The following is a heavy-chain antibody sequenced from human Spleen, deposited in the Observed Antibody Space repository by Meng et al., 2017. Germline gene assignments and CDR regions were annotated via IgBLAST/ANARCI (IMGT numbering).Heavy chain of an antibody. J-gene: IGHJ4*02. Sequence: ASVKVSCKASGYTFTTYAIHWVRQAPGQSLEWMGWINTANGDTAYSQHLQDRSTISRDTSASTADMDLSSLRSEDTAVNYCARDSGSGSLHYWGQGSLVTVSS. CDR2: INTANGDT. CDR1: GYTFTTYA. D-gene: IGHD3-10*01. V-gene: IGHV1-3*04. CDR3: ARDSGSGSLHY.